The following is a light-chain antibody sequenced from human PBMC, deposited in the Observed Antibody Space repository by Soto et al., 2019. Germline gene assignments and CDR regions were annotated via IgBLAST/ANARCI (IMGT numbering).Light chain of an antibody. J-gene: IGKJ5*01. Sequence: IVMTQAPTPPVWFPGGKTTPSRRAIQIVTSNLAWYQQKPGQAPRLLIFGASTRATGIPARFSGSGSGTEFTLTISSLQSEDFAVYYCQQYNNWSPITFGQGTRLEIK. V-gene: IGKV3-15*01. CDR1: QIVTSN. CDR3: QQYNNWSPIT. CDR2: GAS.